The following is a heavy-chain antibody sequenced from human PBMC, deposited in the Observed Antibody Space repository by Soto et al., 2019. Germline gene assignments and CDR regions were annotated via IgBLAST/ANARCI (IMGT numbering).Heavy chain of an antibody. Sequence: QVQLVQSGAEVKKPGASVKVCCKASGYTFTSYGISWVRQAPGQGLQWMGWISAYNGNTNYAQKLQGRVTMTTDPSTSTAYMELRSLRSDDTAVYYCASGYCTNGVCQTTGDYWGQRTLVTVSS. J-gene: IGHJ4*02. V-gene: IGHV1-18*01. CDR1: GYTFTSYG. CDR2: ISAYNGNT. D-gene: IGHD2-8*01. CDR3: ASGYCTNGVCQTTGDY.